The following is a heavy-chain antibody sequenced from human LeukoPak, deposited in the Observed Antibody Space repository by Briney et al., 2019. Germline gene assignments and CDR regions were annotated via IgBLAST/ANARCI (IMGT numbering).Heavy chain of an antibody. Sequence: SQTLSLTCAVSGGSISSGGYSWSWIRQPPGKGLEWTGYIYHSGSAYYNPSLKSRVTISVDRSKNQFSLKLSSVTAADTAVYYCARGYYDFWSGYHPNAFDIWGQGTMVTVSS. D-gene: IGHD3-3*01. CDR2: IYHSGSA. CDR3: ARGYYDFWSGYHPNAFDI. J-gene: IGHJ3*02. V-gene: IGHV4-30-2*01. CDR1: GGSISSGGYS.